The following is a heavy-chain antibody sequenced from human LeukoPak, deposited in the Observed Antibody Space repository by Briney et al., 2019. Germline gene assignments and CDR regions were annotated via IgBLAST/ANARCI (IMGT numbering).Heavy chain of an antibody. CDR1: GGSISSGNYY. CDR3: ARSSYGLNRFNP. D-gene: IGHD3-16*01. J-gene: IGHJ5*02. CDR2: IFYSGRT. V-gene: IGHV4-31*03. Sequence: ASQTLSLTCNVSGGSISSGNYYWNWIRQHPGKGLEWIGYIFYSGRTDYNPSLKSRVAISLDTSKNQFSLNLNSVTAADTAVYFCARSSYGLNRFNPWGQGTLVTVSS.